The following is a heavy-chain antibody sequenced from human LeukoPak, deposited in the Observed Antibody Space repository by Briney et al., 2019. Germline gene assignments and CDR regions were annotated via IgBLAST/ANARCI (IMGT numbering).Heavy chain of an antibody. CDR2: IIPIFGTA. D-gene: IGHD6-6*01. Sequence: GASVKVSCKASGGTFSSYAISWVRQAPGQGLEWMGGIIPIFGTANYAQKFQGRVTITTDESTSTAYMELSSLRSEDTAVYYCARDIGIAARTIDYWGQGTLVTVSS. V-gene: IGHV1-69*05. CDR1: GGTFSSYA. J-gene: IGHJ4*02. CDR3: ARDIGIAARTIDY.